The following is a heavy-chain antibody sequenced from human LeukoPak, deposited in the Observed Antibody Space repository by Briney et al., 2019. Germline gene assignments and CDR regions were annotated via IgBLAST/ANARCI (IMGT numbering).Heavy chain of an antibody. CDR1: GGSFSGYY. V-gene: IGHV4-34*01. Sequence: SETLSLTCAVYGGSFSGYYWSWIRQPPGKGLEWIGEINHSGSTNYNPSLKSRVTISVDTSKTQFSLKLSSVTAADTAVYYCARGAYYDFWSGYPKYNWFDPWGQGTLVTVSS. D-gene: IGHD3-3*01. J-gene: IGHJ5*02. CDR3: ARGAYYDFWSGYPKYNWFDP. CDR2: INHSGST.